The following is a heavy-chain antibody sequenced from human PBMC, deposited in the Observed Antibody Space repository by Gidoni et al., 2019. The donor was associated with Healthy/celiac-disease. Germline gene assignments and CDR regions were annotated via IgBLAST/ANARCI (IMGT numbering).Heavy chain of an antibody. D-gene: IGHD3-22*01. CDR1: GFTFGSDA. J-gene: IGHJ1*01. CDR3: AYYDSRKSAEYFQH. V-gene: IGHV3-23*01. CDR2: ISGSGGST. Sequence: EVQLLESGGGLVPPGGSLRPSCAASGFTFGSDAMCWVRQAPGEGLEWVSAISGSGGSTYYADSVKGRFTISRDNSKNTLYLQMNSLRAEDTAVYYCAYYDSRKSAEYFQHWGQGTLVTVSS.